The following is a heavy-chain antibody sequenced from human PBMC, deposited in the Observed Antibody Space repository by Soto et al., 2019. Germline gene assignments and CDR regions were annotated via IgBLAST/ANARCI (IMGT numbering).Heavy chain of an antibody. CDR2: LKDNGDGAPT. D-gene: IGHD3-9*01. V-gene: IGHV3-15*07. CDR1: GFTFSHAG. J-gene: IGHJ4*02. Sequence: EGSLRHCYAASGFTFSHAGKNWVRHSPGTGLEWVGLLKDNGDGAPTDYAAPVKGRFIISSDDSKNTLYLQMNSLQTEDISVYYFTTYICPPRQSDFWRQGTRVTVSS. CDR3: TTYICPPRQSDF.